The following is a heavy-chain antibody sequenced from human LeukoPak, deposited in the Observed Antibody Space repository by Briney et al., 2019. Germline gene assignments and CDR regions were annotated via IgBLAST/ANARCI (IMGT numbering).Heavy chain of an antibody. V-gene: IGHV1-8*03. Sequence: ASVKVSCKASGYTFTSYDINWVRQATGQGLEWMGWMNPNSGNTGYAQKFQGRGTITRNTSISTAYMELSSLRSEDTAVYYCARGDYGSGSYYPYYYYYMDVWGKGTTVTVSS. CDR1: GYTFTSYD. CDR2: MNPNSGNT. CDR3: ARGDYGSGSYYPYYYYYMDV. J-gene: IGHJ6*03. D-gene: IGHD3-10*01.